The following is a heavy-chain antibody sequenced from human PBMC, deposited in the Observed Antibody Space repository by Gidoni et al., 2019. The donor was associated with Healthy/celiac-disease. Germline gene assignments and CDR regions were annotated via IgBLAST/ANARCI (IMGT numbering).Heavy chain of an antibody. J-gene: IGHJ4*02. CDR1: GFTFSSYA. V-gene: IGHV3-23*01. Sequence: EVQLLESGGGLVQPGGSLRLSCAASGFTFSSYAMSWVRQAPGKGLEWVSAISGSGGSTYYADSVKGRFTISRDNSKNTLYLQMNSLRAEDTAVYYCAKDLLSGSSSPYYFDYWGQGTLVTVSS. CDR2: ISGSGGST. D-gene: IGHD6-6*01. CDR3: AKDLLSGSSSPYYFDY.